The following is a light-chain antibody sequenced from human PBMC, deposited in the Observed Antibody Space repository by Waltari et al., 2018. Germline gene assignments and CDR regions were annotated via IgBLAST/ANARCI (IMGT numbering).Light chain of an antibody. Sequence: DIQMTPSPSTLSAFVGDRVTITCRASQNIPRWLAWYQQKPGKAPKLLIYKTSILESGVPSRFSGGESGTEFTLTISSLQPDDFATYYCQHYDVFSATFGPGTKVEIK. CDR3: QHYDVFSAT. CDR2: KTS. CDR1: QNIPRW. V-gene: IGKV1-5*03. J-gene: IGKJ1*01.